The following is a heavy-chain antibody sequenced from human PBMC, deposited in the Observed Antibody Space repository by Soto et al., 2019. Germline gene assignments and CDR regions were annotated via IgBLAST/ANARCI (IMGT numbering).Heavy chain of an antibody. J-gene: IGHJ5*02. CDR2: IRSKAYGGTT. D-gene: IGHD2-21*01. Sequence: GGSLRLSCTASGFTFGDYAMSWFRQAPGKGLEWVGFIRSKAYGGTTEYAASVKGRFTISRDDSKSIAYLQMNSLKTEDTAVYYCTRDIGYCGGDCYLGWFDPWGQGTLVTVSS. CDR3: TRDIGYCGGDCYLGWFDP. V-gene: IGHV3-49*03. CDR1: GFTFGDYA.